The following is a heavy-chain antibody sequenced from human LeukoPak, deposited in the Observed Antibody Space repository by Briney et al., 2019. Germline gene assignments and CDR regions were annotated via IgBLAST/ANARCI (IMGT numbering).Heavy chain of an antibody. J-gene: IGHJ4*02. Sequence: GRSLRLSCAASGFTFSSYGMHWVRQAPGKGLGWVAVISYDGSNKYYADSVKGRFTISRDNSKNTLYLQMNSLRAEDTAVYYCAKTKTTVTPIDYWGQGTLVTVSS. CDR3: AKTKTTVTPIDY. V-gene: IGHV3-30*18. CDR2: ISYDGSNK. D-gene: IGHD4-11*01. CDR1: GFTFSSYG.